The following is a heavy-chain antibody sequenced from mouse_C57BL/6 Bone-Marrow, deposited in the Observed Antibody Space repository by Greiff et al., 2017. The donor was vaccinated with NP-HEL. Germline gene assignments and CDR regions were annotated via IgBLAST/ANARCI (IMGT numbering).Heavy chain of an antibody. CDR1: GYTFTSYW. CDR3: ARFQYYYGYWYFDV. CDR2: IDPSDSYT. J-gene: IGHJ1*03. V-gene: IGHV1-69*01. D-gene: IGHD1-1*01. Sequence: QVQLQQPGAELVKPGASVKLSCKASGYTFTSYWMHWVKQRPGQGLEWIGEIDPSDSYTNYNQKFKGKSTLTVDKSSSTAYMQLSSLTSEDSAVYYCARFQYYYGYWYFDVWGTGTTVTVSS.